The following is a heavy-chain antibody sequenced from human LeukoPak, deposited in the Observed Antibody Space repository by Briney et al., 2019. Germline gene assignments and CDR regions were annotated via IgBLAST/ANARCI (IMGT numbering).Heavy chain of an antibody. Sequence: PSETLSLTCTVSGGSISISNYYWGWLRQPPGKGLEWIGSFYYSGSTYYNPSLKSRVPISVDTSKSQFSLKLSSVTAADTAVYYCARKQWVMYYFDSWGQGTLVTVSS. CDR1: GGSISISNYY. CDR3: ARKQWVMYYFDS. CDR2: FYYSGST. J-gene: IGHJ4*02. D-gene: IGHD6-19*01. V-gene: IGHV4-39*01.